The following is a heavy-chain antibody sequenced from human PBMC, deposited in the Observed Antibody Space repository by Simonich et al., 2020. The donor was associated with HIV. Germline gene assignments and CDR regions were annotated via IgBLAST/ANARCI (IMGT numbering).Heavy chain of an antibody. D-gene: IGHD2-2*01. V-gene: IGHV3-21*01. Sequence: EVQLVESGGGLVKPGGSLRLSCAASGFTFSSYSMNGVRQAPGKGQEWVSSISNSSSYIYYADSVKGRFTISRDNAKNSLYLQMNSLRAEDTAVYYCARDGRKGSSTSCSDYWGQGTLVTVSS. CDR1: GFTFSSYS. CDR2: ISNSSSYI. CDR3: ARDGRKGSSTSCSDY. J-gene: IGHJ4*02.